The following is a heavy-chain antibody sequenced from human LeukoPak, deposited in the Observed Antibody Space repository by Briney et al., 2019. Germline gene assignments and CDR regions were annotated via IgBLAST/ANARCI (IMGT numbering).Heavy chain of an antibody. CDR3: AKVRTTIFGVVIPFDY. D-gene: IGHD3-3*01. Sequence: GGSLRLSCAASGFTFSSYAMSWVRQAPGKGLEWVSAISGSGGSTYYADSVKGRFTISRDNSKSTLYLQMNSLRAEDTAVYYCAKVRTTIFGVVIPFDYWGQGTLVTVSS. V-gene: IGHV3-23*01. J-gene: IGHJ4*02. CDR2: ISGSGGST. CDR1: GFTFSSYA.